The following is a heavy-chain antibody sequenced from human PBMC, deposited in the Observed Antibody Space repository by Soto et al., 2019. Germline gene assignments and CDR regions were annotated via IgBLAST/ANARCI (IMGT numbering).Heavy chain of an antibody. CDR3: ATYYYGMDV. CDR1: GYNFTSYW. Sequence: PGESQKISCKGSGYNFTSYWISWMRQMPEKGLEWMGRIDPSDSYTNYSPSFQGHVTISADKSITTAYLQWSSLKASDTAMYYCATYYYGMDVWGQGTTVTVSS. V-gene: IGHV5-10-1*01. CDR2: IDPSDSYT. J-gene: IGHJ6*02.